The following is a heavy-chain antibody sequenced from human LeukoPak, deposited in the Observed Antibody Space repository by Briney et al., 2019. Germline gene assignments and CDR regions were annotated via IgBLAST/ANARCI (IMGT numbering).Heavy chain of an antibody. CDR3: ARGGPDWGDAFDI. J-gene: IGHJ3*02. V-gene: IGHV1-2*02. CDR2: INPNSGGT. CDR1: GYTITGYY. Sequence: GASVKVSCKASGYTITGYYMHWVRQAPGQGLEWMGWINPNSGGTSYAQKFQGRVTMTRDTSISTAYMELSRLRSDDTAVYYCARGGPDWGDAFDIWGQGTMVTVSS. D-gene: IGHD3-16*01.